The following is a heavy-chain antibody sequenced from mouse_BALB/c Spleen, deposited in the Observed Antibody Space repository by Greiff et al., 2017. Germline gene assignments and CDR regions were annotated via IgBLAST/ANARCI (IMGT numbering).Heavy chain of an antibody. CDR3: ARDDAWFAY. J-gene: IGHJ3*01. CDR1: GFTFSSYA. Sequence: VKLMESGGGLVKPGGSLKLSCAASGFTFSSYAMSWVRQSPGKGLEWLGVIWAGGSTNYNSALMSRLSISKDNSKSQVFLKMNSLQTDDTAMYYCARDDAWFAYWGQGTLVTVSA. CDR2: IWAGGST. V-gene: IGHV2-9*02.